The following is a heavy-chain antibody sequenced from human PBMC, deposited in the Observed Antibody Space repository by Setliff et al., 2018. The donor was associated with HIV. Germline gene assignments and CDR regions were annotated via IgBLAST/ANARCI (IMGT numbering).Heavy chain of an antibody. CDR1: GYSISSGYY. CDR2: IYHSGST. D-gene: IGHD3-22*01. J-gene: IGHJ4*02. CDR3: ARKDDSSGYYFDY. Sequence: SETLSLTCAVSGYSISSGYYWGWIRQPPGKGLEWIGSIYHSGSTYYNPSLKSRVTISVDTSKNQFSLKLSSVTAADTAVYYCARKDDSSGYYFDYWGQGTLVTVPS. V-gene: IGHV4-38-2*01.